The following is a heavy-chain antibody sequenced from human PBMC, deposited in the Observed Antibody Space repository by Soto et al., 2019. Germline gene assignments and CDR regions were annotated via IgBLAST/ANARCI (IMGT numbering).Heavy chain of an antibody. J-gene: IGHJ5*02. CDR1: GGSFSGYY. CDR2: INHSGST. D-gene: IGHD6-13*01. V-gene: IGHV4-34*01. CDR3: VMLAAAGTRGWFDP. Sequence: PSETLSLTCAVYGGSFSGYYWSWIRQPPGKGLEWIGEINHSGSTNYNPSLKSRVTISVDTSKNQFSLKLSSVTAADTAVYYGVMLAAAGTRGWFDPWGQGTLVTVSS.